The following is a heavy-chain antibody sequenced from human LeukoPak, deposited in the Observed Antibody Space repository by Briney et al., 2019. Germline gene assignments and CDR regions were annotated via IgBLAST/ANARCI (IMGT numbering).Heavy chain of an antibody. CDR2: ITGTGGST. D-gene: IGHD6-19*01. V-gene: IGHV3-23*01. CDR1: GSSLSTYG. J-gene: IGHJ4*02. CDR3: AKDHGTAVAGFYY. Sequence: GSLRLSCAASGSSLSTYGVSWVRQPPGKGLEWVSGITGTGGSTYYADSVKGRFTVSRDTSKNTLYLQMNSLRAEDTAIYYCAKDHGTAVAGFYYWGQGTLVTVSS.